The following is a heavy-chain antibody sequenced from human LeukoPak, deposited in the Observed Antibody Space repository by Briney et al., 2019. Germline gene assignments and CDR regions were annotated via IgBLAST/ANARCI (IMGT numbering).Heavy chain of an antibody. CDR1: GFSLSTSGMC. CDR3: ARTTYYYDSSGRPYYFDY. D-gene: IGHD3-22*01. V-gene: IGHV2-70*11. CDR2: IDWDDDK. J-gene: IGHJ4*02. Sequence: SGPALVKPTQTLTLTCTFSGFSLSTSGMCVSWIRQPPGKALEWLARIDWDDDKYYSTSLKTRLTTSKDTSKNQVVLTMTNMDPVDTATYYCARTTYYYDSSGRPYYFDYWGQGTLVTVSS.